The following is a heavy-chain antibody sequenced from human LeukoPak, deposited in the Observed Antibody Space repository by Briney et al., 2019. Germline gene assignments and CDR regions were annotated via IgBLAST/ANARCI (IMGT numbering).Heavy chain of an antibody. D-gene: IGHD4-23*01. J-gene: IGHJ4*02. Sequence: GGSLRLSCAVSGFTFSSYWMHWVRQAPGKGLVWVSRIDRDGSRINYADSVKGRFTISRDNAKNSLFLQMNSLRAEDTAVYYCASRRDYGGNFELDNWGQGTLVTVSS. CDR2: IDRDGSRI. V-gene: IGHV3-74*01. CDR1: GFTFSSYW. CDR3: ASRRDYGGNFELDN.